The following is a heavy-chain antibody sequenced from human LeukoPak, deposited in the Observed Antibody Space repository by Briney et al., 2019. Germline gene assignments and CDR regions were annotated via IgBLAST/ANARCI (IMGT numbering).Heavy chain of an antibody. CDR3: ARDCIAAAGTSGFDP. D-gene: IGHD6-13*01. CDR2: INHSGST. J-gene: IGHJ5*02. CDR1: GGSISSGGYY. Sequence: SETLSLTCTVSGGSISSGGYYWSWIRQPPGKGLEWIGEINHSGSTNYNPSLKSQVTISVDTSKNQFSLKLSSVTAADTAVYYCARDCIAAAGTSGFDPWGQGTLVTVSS. V-gene: IGHV4-39*07.